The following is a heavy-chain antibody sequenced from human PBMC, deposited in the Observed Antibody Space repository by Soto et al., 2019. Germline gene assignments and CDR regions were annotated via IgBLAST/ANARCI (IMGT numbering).Heavy chain of an antibody. D-gene: IGHD3-16*01. J-gene: IGHJ4*02. CDR3: AKGRQIAMITTPFDY. CDR2: ISYDGSNK. CDR1: GFTFSSYG. V-gene: IGHV3-30*18. Sequence: QVQLVESGGGVVQPGRSLRLSCAASGFTFSSYGMHWVRQAPGKGLEWVAVISYDGSNKYYADSVKGRFTISRDNSKNTLYLQMNSLRAEDTAVYYCAKGRQIAMITTPFDYWGQGTLVTVSS.